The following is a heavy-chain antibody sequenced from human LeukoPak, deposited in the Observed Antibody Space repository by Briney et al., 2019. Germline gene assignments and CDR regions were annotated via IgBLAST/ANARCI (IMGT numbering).Heavy chain of an antibody. CDR2: T. D-gene: IGHD3-9*01. Sequence: TYYSPSLKSRVTISVDTSKNQFSLKLSSVTAADTAVYYCARDRNYDILTGYYDWYFDLWGRGTLVTVSS. V-gene: IGHV4-39*07. CDR3: ARDRNYDILTGYYDWYFDL. J-gene: IGHJ2*01.